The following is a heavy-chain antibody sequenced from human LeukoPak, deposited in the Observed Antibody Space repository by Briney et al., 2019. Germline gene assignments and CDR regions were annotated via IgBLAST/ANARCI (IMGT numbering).Heavy chain of an antibody. J-gene: IGHJ6*03. Sequence: PSETLSLTCTVPGGSISSYYWSWIRQPARNGLGWIGRISTSGSTNYNPSLKSRVTMSVDTSKNQFSLKLSSVTAADTVVYYCARVRPYYYMDVWGKGTTVTVSS. CDR3: ARVRPYYYMDV. CDR2: ISTSGST. CDR1: GGSISSYY. V-gene: IGHV4-4*07.